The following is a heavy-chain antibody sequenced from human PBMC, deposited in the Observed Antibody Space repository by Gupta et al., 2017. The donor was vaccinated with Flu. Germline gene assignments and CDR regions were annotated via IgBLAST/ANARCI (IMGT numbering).Heavy chain of an antibody. CDR3: GRSTGYYSGYFDL. J-gene: IGHJ4*02. D-gene: IGHD3-9*01. Sequence: EVNVVESGVGLVQLCRSLRLSCIVSGLPFDDYAMHWVRQAPGKGLEWVSISSCDSAGKAYANPVKGRFTISRDNDKNALYLEMNNLRTEDTAFYYCGRSTGYYSGYFDLWGQGTLVTVSS. CDR1: GLPFDDYA. V-gene: IGHV3-9*01. CDR2: SSCDSAGK.